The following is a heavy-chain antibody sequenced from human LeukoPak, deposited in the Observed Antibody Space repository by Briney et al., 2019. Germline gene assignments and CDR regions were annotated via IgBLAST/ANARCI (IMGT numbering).Heavy chain of an antibody. D-gene: IGHD3-22*01. V-gene: IGHV1-3*01. CDR3: ARESHAPPSYYDSSGYYLRWFDP. CDR2: INAGNGNT. Sequence: ASVNVSCKASGYTFTSYAMHWVRQAPGQRLEWMGWINAGNGNTKYSQKFQGRVTITRDTSASTAYMELSSLRSEDTAVYYCARESHAPPSYYDSSGYYLRWFDPWGQGTLVTVSS. J-gene: IGHJ5*02. CDR1: GYTFTSYA.